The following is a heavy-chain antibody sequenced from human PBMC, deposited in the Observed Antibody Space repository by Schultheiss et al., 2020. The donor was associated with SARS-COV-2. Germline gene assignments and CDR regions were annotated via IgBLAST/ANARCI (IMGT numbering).Heavy chain of an antibody. V-gene: IGHV3-21*01. Sequence: GESLKISCAASGFTFSSYAMSWVRQAPGKGLEWVSSISSSSSYIYYADSVKGRFTISRDNAKNSLYLQMNSLRAEDTAVYYCASIPSGSYPQPYYYGMDVWGQGTTVTVSS. D-gene: IGHD3-10*01. J-gene: IGHJ6*02. CDR3: ASIPSGSYPQPYYYGMDV. CDR1: GFTFSSYA. CDR2: ISSSSSYI.